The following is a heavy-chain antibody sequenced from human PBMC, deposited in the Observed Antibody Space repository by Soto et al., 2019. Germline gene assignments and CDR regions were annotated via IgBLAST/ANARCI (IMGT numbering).Heavy chain of an antibody. CDR1: GGSISSYY. D-gene: IGHD3-3*01. CDR2: IYYSGST. Sequence: QVQLQESGPGLVKPSETLSLTCTVSGGSISSYYWSWIRQPPGKGLEWIGYIYYSGSTNYNPSLKSRVTISVDTSKNQFSLKLSSVTAADTAVYYCARTRLRFLEWLPYFDYWGQGTLVTVSS. J-gene: IGHJ4*02. V-gene: IGHV4-59*08. CDR3: ARTRLRFLEWLPYFDY.